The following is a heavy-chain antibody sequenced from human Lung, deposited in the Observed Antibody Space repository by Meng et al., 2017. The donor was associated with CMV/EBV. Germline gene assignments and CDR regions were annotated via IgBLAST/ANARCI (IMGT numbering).Heavy chain of an antibody. CDR1: GYTFTSYY. Sequence: ASVXVSCKASGYTFTSYYMHWVRQAPGQGLEWMGIINPSGGSTSYAQKFQGSVTMTRDTSTSTVYMELSSLRSEDTAVYYCAIAMVVTGFSDHDAFDIWGQGXMVTVSS. V-gene: IGHV1-46*01. D-gene: IGHD4-23*01. CDR3: AIAMVVTGFSDHDAFDI. CDR2: INPSGGST. J-gene: IGHJ3*02.